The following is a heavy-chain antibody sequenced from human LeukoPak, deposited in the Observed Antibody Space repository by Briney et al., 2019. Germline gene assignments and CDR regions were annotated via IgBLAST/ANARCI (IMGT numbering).Heavy chain of an antibody. CDR3: ARGLTMVRGVPDY. CDR2: INSDGSST. D-gene: IGHD3-10*01. V-gene: IGHV3-74*01. Sequence: GGSLRLSCAASGFTYSSYWMHWVRQAPGKGLVWVSRINSDGSSTSYADSVKDRFTISRDNAKNTLYLQMNSLRAEDTAVYYCARGLTMVRGVPDYWGQGTLVTVSS. CDR1: GFTYSSYW. J-gene: IGHJ4*02.